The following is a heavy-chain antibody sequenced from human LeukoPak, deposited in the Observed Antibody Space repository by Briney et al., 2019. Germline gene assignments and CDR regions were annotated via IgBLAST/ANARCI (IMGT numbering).Heavy chain of an antibody. CDR1: GGSFSGYY. V-gene: IGHV4-34*01. D-gene: IGHD3-3*01. CDR2: INHSGST. J-gene: IGHJ4*02. CDR3: ARRAQGLRSHPPGY. Sequence: SETLSLTCAVYGGSFSGYYWSWIRQPPGKGLDWIGEINHSGSTNYNPSLKSRVTISVDTSKNQFSLKLSSVTAADTAVYYCARRAQGLRSHPPGYWGQGTLVTVSS.